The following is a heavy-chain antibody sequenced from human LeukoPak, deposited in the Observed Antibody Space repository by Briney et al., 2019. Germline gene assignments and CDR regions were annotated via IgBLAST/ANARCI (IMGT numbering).Heavy chain of an antibody. CDR3: ARGVAAAGTGFDYDP. CDR1: GGSIKSNNW. D-gene: IGHD6-13*01. V-gene: IGHV4-4*02. Sequence: SETLSLTCAVSGGSIKSNNWWSWVRQPPGKGLEWIGEIYHSGSTNYNPSLESRVTISVDTSKNQFSLKLNSVTAADTAVYYCARGVAAAGTGFDYDPWGQGTLVTVSS. J-gene: IGHJ5*02. CDR2: IYHSGST.